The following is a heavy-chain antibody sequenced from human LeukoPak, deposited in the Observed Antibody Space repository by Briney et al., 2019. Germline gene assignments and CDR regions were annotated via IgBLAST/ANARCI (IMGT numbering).Heavy chain of an antibody. CDR2: ISAYNGNT. Sequence: ASVKVSCKASGYTFTSYGISWVRQAPGQGLEWMGWISAYNGNTNYAQKLQGRVTMTRNTSISTAYMELSSLRSEDTAVYYCAVPITMVRGVIISIHEAFDIWGQGTMVTVSS. CDR3: AVPITMVRGVIISIHEAFDI. D-gene: IGHD3-10*01. V-gene: IGHV1-18*01. CDR1: GYTFTSYG. J-gene: IGHJ3*02.